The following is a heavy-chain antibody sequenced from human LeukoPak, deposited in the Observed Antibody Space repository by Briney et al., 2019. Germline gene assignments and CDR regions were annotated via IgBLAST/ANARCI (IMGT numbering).Heavy chain of an antibody. Sequence: PGGSLRLSCAASGFTFSSYSMNWVRQAPGKGLEWVSSISSSSSYIYYADSVKGRFTISRDNAKNSPYLQMNSLRAEDTAVYYCARDLGVYCGGDCPLDYWGQGTLVTVSS. CDR2: ISSSSSYI. CDR1: GFTFSSYS. J-gene: IGHJ4*02. V-gene: IGHV3-21*01. D-gene: IGHD2-21*02. CDR3: ARDLGVYCGGDCPLDY.